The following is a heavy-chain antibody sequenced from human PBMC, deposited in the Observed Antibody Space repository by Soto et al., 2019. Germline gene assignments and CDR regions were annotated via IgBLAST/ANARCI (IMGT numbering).Heavy chain of an antibody. CDR1: GYSFTSYW. D-gene: IGHD3-10*01. V-gene: IGHV5-10-1*01. J-gene: IGHJ6*02. CDR3: ARPRGITMVRGVMVGMDV. Sequence: PGESLKISCKGSGYSFTSYWISWVRQMPGKGLEWMGRIDPSDSYTNYSPSFQGHVTISADKSISTAYLQWSSLKASDTAMYYCARPRGITMVRGVMVGMDVWGQGTTVTVSS. CDR2: IDPSDSYT.